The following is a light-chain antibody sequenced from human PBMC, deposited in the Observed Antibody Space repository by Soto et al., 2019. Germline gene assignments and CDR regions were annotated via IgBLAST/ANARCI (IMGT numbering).Light chain of an antibody. CDR1: QSVSTN. Sequence: EIVMTQSPATLSVSPGERATLSCRASQSVSTNLAWYQQKPGQAPRLLIYGASTRATGIPARFSGSGSGTEFTPTISSLQSEDFAVYYCQQHNNWPPYTFGQGTKVDIK. J-gene: IGKJ2*01. V-gene: IGKV3-15*01. CDR2: GAS. CDR3: QQHNNWPPYT.